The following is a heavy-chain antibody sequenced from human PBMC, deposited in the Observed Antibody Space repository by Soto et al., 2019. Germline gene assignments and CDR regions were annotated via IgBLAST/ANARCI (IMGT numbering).Heavy chain of an antibody. D-gene: IGHD3-10*01. J-gene: IGHJ6*02. V-gene: IGHV3-53*01. Sequence: PGGSLRLSCAASGFTVSTHDISWVRQAPGKGPEWVSHIYSGGSIYYADSVKGRFTISRDNSRNTVYLQMNTLRAEDTAVYYCARDCVFYGMEVWGQGTTVTVSS. CDR2: IYSGGSI. CDR3: ARDCVFYGMEV. CDR1: GFTVSTHD.